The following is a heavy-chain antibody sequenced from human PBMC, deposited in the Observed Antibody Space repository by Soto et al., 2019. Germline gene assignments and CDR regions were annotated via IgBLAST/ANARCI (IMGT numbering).Heavy chain of an antibody. CDR3: AGTTSHQWYYMDV. CDR2: TYYRSRWYN. Sequence: PSQTLSLTCVISGDSVSSNSAAWYWIRLSTSRGLEWLARTYYRSRWYNDYAVSVRSRITVNPDTSKNQFSLQLTSVTPEDTAVYYCAGTTSHQWYYMDVWGKGTTVTVSS. V-gene: IGHV6-1*01. D-gene: IGHD1-7*01. CDR1: GDSVSSNSAA. J-gene: IGHJ6*03.